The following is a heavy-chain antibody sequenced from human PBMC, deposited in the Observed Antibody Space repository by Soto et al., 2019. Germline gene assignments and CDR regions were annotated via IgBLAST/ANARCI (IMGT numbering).Heavy chain of an antibody. CDR1: GFTFSSYA. Sequence: QVQLVESGGGVVQPGRSLRLSCAASGFTFSSYAMHWVRQAPGKGLEWVAVISYDGSNKYYADSVKGRFTISRDNSKHTLYLQMNSVRAEDTAVYYCARVTHSSGRGWFDPWGQGTLVTVSS. D-gene: IGHD6-19*01. V-gene: IGHV3-30-3*01. J-gene: IGHJ5*02. CDR3: ARVTHSSGRGWFDP. CDR2: ISYDGSNK.